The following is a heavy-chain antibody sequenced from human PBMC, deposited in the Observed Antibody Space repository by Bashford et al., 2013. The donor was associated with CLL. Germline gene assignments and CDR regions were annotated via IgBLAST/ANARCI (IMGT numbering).Heavy chain of an antibody. CDR2: INSDGSST. J-gene: IGHJ4*02. V-gene: IGHV3-74*01. Sequence: VRHXTREGLVWVSRINSDGSSTSYADSVKGRFTISRDNAKNTLYLQMNSLRAEDTAVYYCARGYYYDSSGYFPIDYWGQGTLVTVSS. D-gene: IGHD3-22*01. CDR3: ARGYYYDSSGYFPIDY.